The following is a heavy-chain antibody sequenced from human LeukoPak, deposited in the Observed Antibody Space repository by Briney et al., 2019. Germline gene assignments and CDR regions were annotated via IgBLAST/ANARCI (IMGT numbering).Heavy chain of an antibody. CDR1: GGSISSGGYY. CDR3: ARALWFGELLGGNWFDP. Sequence: TQTLSLTCTVSGGSISSGGYYWSWIRQHPGKGLEWIGYSYYSGSTYYNPSLKSRVTISVDTSKNQFSLKLSSVTAADTAVYYCARALWFGELLGGNWFDPWGQGTLVTVSS. D-gene: IGHD3-10*01. V-gene: IGHV4-31*03. J-gene: IGHJ5*02. CDR2: SYYSGST.